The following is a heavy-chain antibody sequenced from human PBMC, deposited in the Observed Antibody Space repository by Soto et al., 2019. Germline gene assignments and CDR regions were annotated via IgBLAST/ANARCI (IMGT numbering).Heavy chain of an antibody. D-gene: IGHD4-4*01. V-gene: IGHV4-59*01. CDR1: GCSITSYN. CDR2: IYYSGST. CDR3: ARHLGTSNPYYADY. J-gene: IGHJ4*02. Sequence: PSETLSLTGTVSGCSITSYNWSFILKPPAKALEWIGYIYYSGSTNYNPSLKRRVTISVDTSKNQFSLKLSSVTAANTALDYGARHLGTSNPYYADYWGGGTLITAYS.